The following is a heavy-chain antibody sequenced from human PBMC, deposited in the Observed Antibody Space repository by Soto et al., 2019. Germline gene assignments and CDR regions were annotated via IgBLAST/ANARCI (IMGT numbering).Heavy chain of an antibody. Sequence: SVKVSCKASGGTFSSYTISWVRQAPGQGLEWMGRIIPILGIANYAQKFQGRVTITADKSTSTAYMELSSLRSEDTAVYYCASPTLAVAGPDYWGQGTLVTVSS. CDR3: ASPTLAVAGPDY. CDR1: GGTFSSYT. D-gene: IGHD6-19*01. J-gene: IGHJ4*02. CDR2: IIPILGIA. V-gene: IGHV1-69*02.